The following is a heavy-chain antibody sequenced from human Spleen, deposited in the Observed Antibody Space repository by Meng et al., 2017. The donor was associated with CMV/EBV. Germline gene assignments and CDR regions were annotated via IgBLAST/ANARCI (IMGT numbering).Heavy chain of an antibody. J-gene: IGHJ6*02. CDR1: GYTFNGYY. CDR3: ARLYVTCSGPSCQGDEYYYYGMDV. Sequence: ASVKVSCKASGYTFNGYYMHWVRQAPGQGLEWMGWINPMSGDTKYAQKFQGRVTMTRDTSISTASMDLSRLRSDDTAVYYCARLYVTCSGPSCQGDEYYYYGMDVWGHGTTVTVSS. D-gene: IGHD2-15*01. CDR2: INPMSGDT. V-gene: IGHV1-2*02.